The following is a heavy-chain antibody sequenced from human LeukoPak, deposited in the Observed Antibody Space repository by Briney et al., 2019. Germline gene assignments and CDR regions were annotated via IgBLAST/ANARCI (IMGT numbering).Heavy chain of an antibody. CDR3: ARSPGYYDFWSGYFDY. D-gene: IGHD3-3*01. Sequence: PSQTLSLTCTVSVGSISSGSYYWSWIRQPAGKGLEWIGRIYTSGSTNYNPSLQSRVTISVDTSKNQFSLKLSSVTAADTAVYYCARSPGYYDFWSGYFDYWGQGTLVTVSS. CDR2: IYTSGST. CDR1: VGSISSGSYY. J-gene: IGHJ4*02. V-gene: IGHV4-61*02.